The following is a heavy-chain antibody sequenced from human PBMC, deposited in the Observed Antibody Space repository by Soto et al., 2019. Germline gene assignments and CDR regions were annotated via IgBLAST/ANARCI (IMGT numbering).Heavy chain of an antibody. CDR1: GASIINNQHN. Sequence: SESLSLTCTVSGASIINNQHNWNCIPQPPGKGLEWIGYIYYSGTIYYHPTLERRLPTSIDTTTHPFLLEHSPLTAAATDENYCARASMIGVPGFFDVWGRGTLVTVSS. V-gene: IGHV4-30-4*08. CDR3: ARASMIGVPGFFDV. D-gene: IGHD3-16*01. J-gene: IGHJ2*01. CDR2: IYYSGTI.